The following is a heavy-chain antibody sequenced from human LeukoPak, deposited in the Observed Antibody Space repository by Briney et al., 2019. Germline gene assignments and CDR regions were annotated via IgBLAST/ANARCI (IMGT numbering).Heavy chain of an antibody. D-gene: IGHD3-22*01. Sequence: GGSLRLSCSASGFTFSAYGMSWVRQAPGKGLEWVSSISGRGGSTYSSGSVKGRFIISRDNSKNTLYLQMNNVRAEDTAFYYCARGLMGGYPYFENWGQGTLVTVSS. J-gene: IGHJ4*02. CDR3: ARGLMGGYPYFEN. CDR1: GFTFSAYG. V-gene: IGHV3-23*01. CDR2: ISGRGGST.